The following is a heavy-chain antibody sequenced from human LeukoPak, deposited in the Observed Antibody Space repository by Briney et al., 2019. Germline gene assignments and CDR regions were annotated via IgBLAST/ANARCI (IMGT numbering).Heavy chain of an antibody. CDR3: ARGPAPYYDFWSGYYLGLYYYGMDV. Sequence: GASVKVSCKASGYTFTSYDINWVRQATGQGLEWMGWMNPNSGNTGYAQKFQGRVTMTRNTSISTAYMELSSLRSEDTAVYYCARGPAPYYDFWSGYYLGLYYYGMDVWGQGTRSPSP. V-gene: IGHV1-8*01. CDR2: MNPNSGNT. D-gene: IGHD3-3*01. J-gene: IGHJ6*02. CDR1: GYTFTSYD.